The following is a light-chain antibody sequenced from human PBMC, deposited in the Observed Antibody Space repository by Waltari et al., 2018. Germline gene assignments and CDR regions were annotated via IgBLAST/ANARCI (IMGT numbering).Light chain of an antibody. V-gene: IGKV1-39*01. Sequence: DIQMTQSPSSLSASVGGRVTITCRASQSISSYLNWYQQKPGKAPKLLIYAASSLQSVVPSRFSGSGSGTDFTLTISSLQPEDFATYYCQQSYSTPTFGQGTKVEIK. CDR2: AAS. J-gene: IGKJ1*01. CDR3: QQSYSTPT. CDR1: QSISSY.